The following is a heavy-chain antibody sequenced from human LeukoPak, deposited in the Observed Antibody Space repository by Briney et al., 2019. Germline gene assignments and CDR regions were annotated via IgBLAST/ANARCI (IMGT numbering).Heavy chain of an antibody. V-gene: IGHV4-39*07. Sequence: SETLSLTCTVSGGSISNTNYYWGWIRQSPGKGLEWIGSIYYTGSTYYNPSLKSRVSIALDMSKTHFFLKLTSVTAADTAVYYCARVGAWGYYYYYMDVWGKGTTVTVSS. CDR2: IYYTGST. D-gene: IGHD1-26*01. CDR1: GGSISNTNYY. CDR3: ARVGAWGYYYYYMDV. J-gene: IGHJ6*03.